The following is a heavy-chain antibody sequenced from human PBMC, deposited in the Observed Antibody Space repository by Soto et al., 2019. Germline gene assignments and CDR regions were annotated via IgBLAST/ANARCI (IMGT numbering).Heavy chain of an antibody. CDR2: ITPILGAA. CDR3: ATDGQITIFGVASAPYAMDV. CDR1: GGTFSNLA. V-gene: IGHV1-69*05. Sequence: QVPLVQSGAEVKKPGSSVNVSCKASGGTFSNLAINWVRQAPGQGLEWMGGITPILGAANYAQKFQGRVSIIPDESTSTVYMALSSLRSDDTAMYYCATDGQITIFGVASAPYAMDVWGQGTTVTVSS. J-gene: IGHJ6*02. D-gene: IGHD3-3*01.